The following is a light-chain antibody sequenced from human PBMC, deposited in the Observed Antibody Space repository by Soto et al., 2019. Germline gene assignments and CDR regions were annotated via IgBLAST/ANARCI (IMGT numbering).Light chain of an antibody. J-gene: IGLJ2*01. Sequence: QSVLTQPPSASGSPGQSVTISCAGTSSDVGGYNFVSWYQQHPGKVPKLMIYEVIKRPSGVPDRFSGSKSGNTASLTVSGLHAEDEADYYCSSNSGSDNFVVFGGGTKLTVL. CDR1: SSDVGGYNF. CDR3: SSNSGSDNFVV. V-gene: IGLV2-8*01. CDR2: EVI.